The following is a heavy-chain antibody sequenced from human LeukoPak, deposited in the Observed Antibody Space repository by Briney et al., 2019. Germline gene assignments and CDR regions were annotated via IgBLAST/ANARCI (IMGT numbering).Heavy chain of an antibody. CDR1: GLTFSTSG. CDR3: ARTTIFHRTFDY. CDR2: IYSGGST. D-gene: IGHD1-14*01. V-gene: IGHV3-53*01. Sequence: PGGSLRLSCTASGLTFSTSGFNWVRQAPGKGLEWVSVIYSGGSTYYADSVKGRFTISRDNSKNTLYLQMNSLRAEDTAVYYCARTTIFHRTFDYWGQGTLVTVSS. J-gene: IGHJ4*02.